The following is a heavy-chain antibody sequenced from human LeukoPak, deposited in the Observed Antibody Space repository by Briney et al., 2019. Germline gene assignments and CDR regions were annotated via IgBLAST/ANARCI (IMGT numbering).Heavy chain of an antibody. CDR3: ARDPRYQLLSGYYYYGMDV. Sequence: ASVKVSCKASGYTFTSYGINWVRQAPGQGLEWMGWINPNSGGTNYAQKFQGRVTMTRDTSISTAYMELSRLRSDDTAVYYCARDPRYQLLSGYYYYGMDVWGQGTTVTVSS. D-gene: IGHD2-2*01. J-gene: IGHJ6*02. CDR1: GYTFTSYG. CDR2: INPNSGGT. V-gene: IGHV1-2*02.